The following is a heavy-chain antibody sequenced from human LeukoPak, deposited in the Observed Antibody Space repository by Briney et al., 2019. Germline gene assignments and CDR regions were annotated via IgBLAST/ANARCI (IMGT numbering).Heavy chain of an antibody. J-gene: IGHJ4*02. CDR2: ISSSSSYI. D-gene: IGHD2-21*02. V-gene: IGHV3-21*04. Sequence: GGSLRLSCAASGFTFSSYSMNWVRQAPGKGLEWVSSISSSSSYIYYADSVKGRFTISRDNAKNSLYLQMNSLRAEDTAVYYCASGTGAVVTATGPREGPYFDYWGQGTLVTVSS. CDR3: ASGTGAVVTATGPREGPYFDY. CDR1: GFTFSSYS.